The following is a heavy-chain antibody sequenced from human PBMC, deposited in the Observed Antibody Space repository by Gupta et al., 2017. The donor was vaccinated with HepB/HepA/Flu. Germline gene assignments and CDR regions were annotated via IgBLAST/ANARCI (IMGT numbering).Heavy chain of an antibody. CDR1: GYTFTGYY. CDR2: INPNSGGT. CDR3: ARATDIVVVPAAPGPHYYGMDV. V-gene: IGHV1-2*04. J-gene: IGHJ6*02. D-gene: IGHD2-2*01. Sequence: QVQLVQSGAEVNKPGASVQVSCKPSGYTFTGYYMHLVREAPGQGIEWMGWINPNSGGTNDEQKLQGWFTMTRETSISTAYMELGRLGSDDTAVYYCARATDIVVVPAAPGPHYYGMDVWGQGTTVTVSS.